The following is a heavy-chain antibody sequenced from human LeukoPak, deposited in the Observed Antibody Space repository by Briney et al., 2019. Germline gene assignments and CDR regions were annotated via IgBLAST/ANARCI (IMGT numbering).Heavy chain of an antibody. CDR2: INSDGSST. CDR1: GFTFSSYW. J-gene: IGHJ4*02. D-gene: IGHD3-22*01. CDR3: AKDDSSGYGHMRESYFDY. V-gene: IGHV3-74*01. Sequence: GGSLRLSCAASGFTFSSYWMHWVRQAPGKGLVWVSRINSDGSSTSYADSVKGRFTISRDNSKNTLYLQMNSLRAEDTAVYYCAKDDSSGYGHMRESYFDYWGQGTLVTVSS.